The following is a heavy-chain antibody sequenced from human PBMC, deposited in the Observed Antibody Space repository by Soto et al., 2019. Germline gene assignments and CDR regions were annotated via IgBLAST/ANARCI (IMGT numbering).Heavy chain of an antibody. V-gene: IGHV4-39*01. CDR3: ARRGRGLLWFGEYYNWFDP. Sequence: QLQLQESGPGLVKPSETLSLTCTVSGGSISSSSYYWGWIRQPPGKGLEWIGSIYYSGSTYYNPSLKSRVTISVDTSKNQSSLKLSSVTAADTAVYYCARRGRGLLWFGEYYNWFDPWGQGTLVTVSS. CDR1: GGSISSSSYY. J-gene: IGHJ5*02. CDR2: IYYSGST. D-gene: IGHD3-10*01.